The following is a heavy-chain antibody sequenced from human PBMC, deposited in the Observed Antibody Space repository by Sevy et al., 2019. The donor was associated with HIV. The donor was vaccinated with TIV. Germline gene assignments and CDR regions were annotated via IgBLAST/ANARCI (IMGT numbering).Heavy chain of an antibody. D-gene: IGHD6-13*01. CDR3: ATTLISSSWYKGFDY. CDR1: GGTFSSSA. Sequence: ASVKVSCKASGGTFSSSAISWGRQAPGQGLEWMGGLIPIFGTANYAQKFQGRVTITADKSTSTAYMELSSLRSEDTAVYYCATTLISSSWYKGFDYWGQGTLVTVSS. CDR2: LIPIFGTA. V-gene: IGHV1-69*06. J-gene: IGHJ4*02.